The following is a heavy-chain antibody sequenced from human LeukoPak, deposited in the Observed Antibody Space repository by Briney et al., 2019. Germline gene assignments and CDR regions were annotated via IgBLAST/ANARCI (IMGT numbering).Heavy chain of an antibody. V-gene: IGHV4-31*03. J-gene: IGHJ6*02. CDR3: ARDDDGGTYGIDV. CDR2: IYYSGST. D-gene: IGHD1-1*01. CDR1: GGSISSGGYY. Sequence: SETLSLTCTVSGGSISSGGYYWSWIRQHPGKGLEWIGYIYYSGSTYYNPSLKSRVTISVDTSKNQFSLKLSSVTAADTAVYYCARDDDGGTYGIDVWGQGTTVTVSS.